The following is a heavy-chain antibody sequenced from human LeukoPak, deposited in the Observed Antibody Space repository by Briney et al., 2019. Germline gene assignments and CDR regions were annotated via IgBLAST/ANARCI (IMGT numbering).Heavy chain of an antibody. D-gene: IGHD6-13*01. CDR2: IRSKAYGGTT. V-gene: IGHV3-49*04. CDR3: TSDSSSWYGWFDP. J-gene: IGHJ5*02. CDR1: GFTFGDYA. Sequence: GGSLRLSCTASGFTFGDYAMSWVRQAPGKGLEWGGFIRSKAYGGTTEYAASVKGRFTISRDDSKSIAYLQMNSLKTEDTAVYYCTSDSSSWYGWFDPWGQGTLVTVSS.